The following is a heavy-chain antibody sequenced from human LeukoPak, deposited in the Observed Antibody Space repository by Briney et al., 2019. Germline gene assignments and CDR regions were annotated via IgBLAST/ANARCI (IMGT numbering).Heavy chain of an antibody. J-gene: IGHJ4*02. CDR3: ARVGGYSYGNYYFNY. V-gene: IGHV4-38-2*01. Sequence: SETPSLTCAVSGYSISSGYYWGWIRQPPGKGLDWIGSISHSGSTYYNPSLRSRVTISIDTSKNQFSLRLNSVTATDTAVYYCARVGGYSYGNYYFNYWGQGTLVTVSS. CDR2: ISHSGST. CDR1: GYSISSGYY. D-gene: IGHD5-18*01.